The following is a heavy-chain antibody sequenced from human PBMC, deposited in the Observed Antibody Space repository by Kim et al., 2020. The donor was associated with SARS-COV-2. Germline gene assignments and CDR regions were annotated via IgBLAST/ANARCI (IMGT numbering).Heavy chain of an antibody. D-gene: IGHD2-15*01. V-gene: IGHV3-23*01. Sequence: SVKGRFTISRDNSKNTLYLQMNSLRAEDTAVYYCAKDSDSDPFTGSYFDYWGQGTLVTVSS. CDR3: AKDSDSDPFTGSYFDY. J-gene: IGHJ4*02.